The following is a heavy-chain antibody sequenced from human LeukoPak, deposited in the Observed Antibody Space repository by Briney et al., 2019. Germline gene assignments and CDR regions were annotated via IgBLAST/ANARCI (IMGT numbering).Heavy chain of an antibody. Sequence: GGSLRLSCAASGFTFSSYAMHWVRQAPGKGLEWVAVISYDGSSKYYADSVKGRFTISRDNSKNTLYLQMNSLRAEDTAVYYCARDSAVVRFDYWGQGTLVTVSS. CDR1: GFTFSSYA. CDR3: ARDSAVVRFDY. J-gene: IGHJ4*02. CDR2: ISYDGSSK. D-gene: IGHD3-10*01. V-gene: IGHV3-30-3*01.